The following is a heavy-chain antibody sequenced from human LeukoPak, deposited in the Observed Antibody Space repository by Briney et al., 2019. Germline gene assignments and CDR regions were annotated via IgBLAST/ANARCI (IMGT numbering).Heavy chain of an antibody. CDR2: IYYSGST. Sequence: PSETLSLTCTVSGGSISSYYWSWIRQPPGKGLEWIGYIYYSGSTNYNPSLKSRVTISVDTSKNQFSLKLSSVTAADTAVYYCASYYYGSGSPDAFDIWAKGQWSPSLQ. CDR3: ASYYYGSGSPDAFDI. V-gene: IGHV4-59*01. CDR1: GGSISSYY. J-gene: IGHJ3*02. D-gene: IGHD3-10*01.